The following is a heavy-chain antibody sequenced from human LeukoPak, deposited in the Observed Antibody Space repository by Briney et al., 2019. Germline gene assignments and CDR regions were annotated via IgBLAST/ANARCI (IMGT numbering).Heavy chain of an antibody. CDR2: IRSSSSYI. CDR3: AKDHMRDGYNYGYWYFDL. CDR1: GFTFSSYS. Sequence: GGSLRLSCAASGFTFSSYSMNWVRQAPGKGLEWVSSIRSSSSYIYYADSVKGRFTISRDNAKNSLYLQMNSLRAEDTAVYYCAKDHMRDGYNYGYWYFDLWGRGTLVTVSS. J-gene: IGHJ2*01. D-gene: IGHD5-24*01. V-gene: IGHV3-21*04.